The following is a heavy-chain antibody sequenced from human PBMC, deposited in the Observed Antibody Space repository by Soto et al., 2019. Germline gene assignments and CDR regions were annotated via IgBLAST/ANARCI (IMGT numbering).Heavy chain of an antibody. CDR3: AREVITMVRGVILPNYYYGMDV. D-gene: IGHD3-10*01. CDR2: INAGNGNT. J-gene: IGHJ6*02. V-gene: IGHV1-3*01. CDR1: GYTFTSYA. Sequence: QVQLVQSGAEVKKPGASVKVSCKASGYTFTSYAMHWVRQAPGQRLEWMGWINAGNGNTKYSQKFQGRVTITRDTSASXXYXEXXSLRSEDTAVYYCAREVITMVRGVILPNYYYGMDVWGQGTTVTVSS.